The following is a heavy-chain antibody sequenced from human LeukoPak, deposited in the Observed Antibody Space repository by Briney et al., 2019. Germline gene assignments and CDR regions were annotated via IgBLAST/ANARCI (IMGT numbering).Heavy chain of an antibody. Sequence: ASVKVSCKASGGTFSSYAISWVRQAPGQGLEWMGGIIPIFGTANYAQKFQGRVTITTDESTSTAYMELSSLRSEDTAVYYCARGSSGYDWNFDHWGQGTLVTVSS. CDR3: ARGSSGYDWNFDH. J-gene: IGHJ4*02. V-gene: IGHV1-69*05. CDR2: IIPIFGTA. CDR1: GGTFSSYA. D-gene: IGHD5-12*01.